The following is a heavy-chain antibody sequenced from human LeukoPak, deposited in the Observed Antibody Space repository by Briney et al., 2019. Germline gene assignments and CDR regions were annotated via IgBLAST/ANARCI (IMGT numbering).Heavy chain of an antibody. CDR2: IYYSGNT. V-gene: IGHV4-39*07. CDR1: GGSISSSSYY. Sequence: SETLSLTCTVSGGSISSSSYYWGWIRQPPGKGLEWIGRIYYSGNTYYNSSLKSQITISLDTSKNQFSLKLSSVTAADTAVYYCTRIGILRGVPHNWFDPWGQGTLVTVSS. CDR3: TRIGILRGVPHNWFDP. J-gene: IGHJ5*02. D-gene: IGHD3-10*01.